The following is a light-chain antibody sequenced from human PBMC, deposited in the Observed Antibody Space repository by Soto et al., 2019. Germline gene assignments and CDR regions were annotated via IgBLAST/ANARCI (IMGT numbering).Light chain of an antibody. CDR1: QSLNFNF. J-gene: IGKJ4*01. V-gene: IGKV3-20*01. CDR2: AAS. CDR3: QQYGVSPT. Sequence: EIVLTQSPGTLSLFLGERATVSCTASQSLNFNFLGWYQKKSGQAPRLLIYAASTRATGIPDRFNGSGSGIDFTLTISRLEPEDSAVYYCQQYGVSPTFGGGTKVEIK.